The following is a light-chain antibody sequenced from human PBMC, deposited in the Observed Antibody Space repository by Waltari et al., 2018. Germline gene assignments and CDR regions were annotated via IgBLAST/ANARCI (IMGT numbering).Light chain of an antibody. V-gene: IGKV3-15*01. CDR2: GAS. CDR3: QQYNNWPPRYT. Sequence: EIVMTQSPATLSVSPGERATLSCRASQSVSSNLARYQQKPGQAPRLLIYGASTRATGIPARFSGSGSGTEFTLTISSMQSEDFAVYYCQQYNNWPPRYTFGQGTKLEIK. J-gene: IGKJ2*01. CDR1: QSVSSN.